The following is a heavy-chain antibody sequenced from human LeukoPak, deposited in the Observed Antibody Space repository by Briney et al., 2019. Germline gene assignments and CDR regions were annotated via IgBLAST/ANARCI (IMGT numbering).Heavy chain of an antibody. CDR1: GFTFSSYW. CDR2: TNEDGSEK. V-gene: IGHV3-7*01. D-gene: IGHD1-14*01. Sequence: GGSLRLSCAVSGFTFSSYWMSWVRQAPGKGLECVANTNEDGSEKYYVDSVKGRFSISRDNAKNSLYLQMNSLRAEDTAVYYCATTTHFDYWGQGILVTVSS. CDR3: ATTTHFDY. J-gene: IGHJ4*02.